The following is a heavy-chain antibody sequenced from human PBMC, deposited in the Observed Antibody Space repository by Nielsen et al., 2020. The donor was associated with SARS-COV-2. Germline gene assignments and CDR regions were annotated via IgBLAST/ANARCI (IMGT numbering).Heavy chain of an antibody. CDR2: VHNSGST. CDR3: ARELGDYLDS. D-gene: IGHD3-16*01. Sequence: SQTLSLTCAVYGGSFSGYYWSWVRQAPGKGLEWFGYVHNSGSTTYNPSLKSRVTISVDTSKNQFSLKLSSVTAADTAVYYCARELGDYLDSWGQGSLVTVSS. J-gene: IGHJ4*02. V-gene: IGHV4-59*13. CDR1: GGSFSGYY.